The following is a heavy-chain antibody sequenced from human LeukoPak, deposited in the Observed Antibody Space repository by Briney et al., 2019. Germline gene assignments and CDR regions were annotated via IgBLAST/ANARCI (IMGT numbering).Heavy chain of an antibody. CDR3: ARVGLYYYDSSGYWAFDI. V-gene: IGHV4-34*01. CDR2: INHSGST. CDR1: GGSFSGYY. D-gene: IGHD3-22*01. Sequence: SETLSLTCAVYGGSFSGYYWSWLRQPPGKGLEWIGEINHSGSTNYNPSLKSRVTISVDTSKNQFSLKLSSVTAADTAVYYCARVGLYYYDSSGYWAFDIWSQGTMVTVSS. J-gene: IGHJ3*02.